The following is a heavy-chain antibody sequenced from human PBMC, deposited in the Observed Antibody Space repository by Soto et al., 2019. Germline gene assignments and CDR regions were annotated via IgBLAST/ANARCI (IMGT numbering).Heavy chain of an antibody. D-gene: IGHD2-15*01. CDR2: ISGKNGNT. J-gene: IGHJ6*02. V-gene: IGHV1-18*04. CDR3: ARVASSIVVVPDYGMDV. CDR1: GYTFISHG. Sequence: QVQLVQSGVEVKKPGASVKVSCKASGYTFISHGISWVRQAPGQGLEWMGWISGKNGNTNYAQKLHGRVTLTTDTSTSTAYMELRSLRSDDTAVYYCARVASSIVVVPDYGMDVWGQGTTVTVSS.